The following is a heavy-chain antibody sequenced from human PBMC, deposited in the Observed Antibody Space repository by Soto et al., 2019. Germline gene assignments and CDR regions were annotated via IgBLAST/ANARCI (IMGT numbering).Heavy chain of an antibody. J-gene: IGHJ4*02. Sequence: QVQLQESGPGLVKPSETLSLTCTVSGGSISSYYWSWIRQPPGKGLEWIGYIYYSGRTNYHPSLKILVTISVDTSKTQFSLQLSSVTAAYTALYCCARRYGGTFDYWGQGALGTVSS. CDR3: ARRYGGTFDY. D-gene: IGHD2-15*01. CDR1: GGSISSYY. V-gene: IGHV4-59*08. CDR2: IYYSGRT.